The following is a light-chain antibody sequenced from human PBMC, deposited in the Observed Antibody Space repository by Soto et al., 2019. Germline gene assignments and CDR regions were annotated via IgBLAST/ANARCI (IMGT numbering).Light chain of an antibody. CDR3: QSYDSSLSGFVV. CDR2: GNS. V-gene: IGLV1-40*01. J-gene: IGLJ2*01. CDR1: SSNIGAGHD. Sequence: QAVVTQPPSVSGAPGQRVTISCTGSSSNIGAGHDVHWYQQLPETAPKLLIYGNSNRPSGVPDRFSASKSGTSASLAITGLQAEDEADYYCQSYDSSLSGFVVFGGGTKVTVL.